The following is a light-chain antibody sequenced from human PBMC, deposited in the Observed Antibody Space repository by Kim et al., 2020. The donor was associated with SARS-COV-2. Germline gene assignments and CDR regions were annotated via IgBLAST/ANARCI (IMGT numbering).Light chain of an antibody. CDR2: WAS. CDR3: QQYYGTPYT. J-gene: IGKJ2*01. CDR1: QTVLYSSNNKNY. V-gene: IGKV4-1*01. Sequence: DIVMTQSPDSLAVSLGERATINCKSSQTVLYSSNNKNYLAWYHQKPGQPPKLLIYWASTRESGVPDRFSGSGSGTDFTLTISNLQAEDVAVYYCQQYYGTPYTFGQGTKLEI.